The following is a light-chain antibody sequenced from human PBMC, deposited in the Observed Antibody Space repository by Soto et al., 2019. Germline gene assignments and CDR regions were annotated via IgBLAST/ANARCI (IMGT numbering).Light chain of an antibody. J-gene: IGKJ2*01. Sequence: EIVLTQSPGTLSLSPGERATLSCRASRSVSSSYLAWYQQKPGQAPRLLIYGASSRATGIPDRFSGSGSGTDFTLTISRLEPEDFAVYYCQQYGSSPVTFGQGTKLEIK. V-gene: IGKV3-20*01. CDR2: GAS. CDR3: QQYGSSPVT. CDR1: RSVSSSY.